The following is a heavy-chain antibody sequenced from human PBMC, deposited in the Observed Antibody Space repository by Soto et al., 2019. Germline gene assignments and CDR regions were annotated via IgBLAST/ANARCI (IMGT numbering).Heavy chain of an antibody. D-gene: IGHD6-13*01. CDR3: TRPDPGIAAADH. CDR1: GFTFSGSA. J-gene: IGHJ4*02. CDR2: IRSKANSYAT. Sequence: EVQLVESGGGLVQPGGSLKLSCAASGFTFSGSAMHWVRQASGKGLEWVGRIRSKANSYATAYAASVKGRFTISRDDSTNTAYLQMNSLRTEDAAVYYCTRPDPGIAAADHWGQGTLVSVSS. V-gene: IGHV3-73*02.